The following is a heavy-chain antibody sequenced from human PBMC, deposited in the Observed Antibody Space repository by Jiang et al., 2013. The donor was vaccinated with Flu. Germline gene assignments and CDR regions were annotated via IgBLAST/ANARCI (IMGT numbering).Heavy chain of an antibody. Sequence: GPGLVKPSETLSLTCTVSGGSISSSSYYWGWIRQPPGKGLEWIGSIYYSGSTYYNPSLKSRVTISVDTSKNQFSLKLSSVTAADTAVYYCARPTTVKDKSFDYWGQGTLVTVSS. J-gene: IGHJ4*02. CDR3: ARPTTVKDKSFDY. CDR1: GGSISSSSYY. D-gene: IGHD4-17*01. CDR2: IYYSGST. V-gene: IGHV4-39*01.